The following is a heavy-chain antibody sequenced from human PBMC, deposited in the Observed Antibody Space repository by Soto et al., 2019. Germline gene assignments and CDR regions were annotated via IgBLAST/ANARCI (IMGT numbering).Heavy chain of an antibody. V-gene: IGHV1-24*01. CDR2: FDPEDGET. D-gene: IGHD2-2*01. Sequence: GASVKVSCKVSGYTLTELSMHWVRQAPGKGLEWMGGFDPEDGETIYAQKFQGRVTMTEDTSTDAAYMELSSLRSEDTAVYYCATRVAQQLLIFIYYWGQGTLVTVSS. CDR3: ATRVAQQLLIFIYY. CDR1: GYTLTELS. J-gene: IGHJ4*02.